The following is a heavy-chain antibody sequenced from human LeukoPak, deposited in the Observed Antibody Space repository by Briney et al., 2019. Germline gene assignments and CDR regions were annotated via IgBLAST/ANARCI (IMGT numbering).Heavy chain of an antibody. Sequence: GGSLRLSCAASGFIFSDYYMSWVRQAPGKGLEWVGRIKSKTDGGTTDYAAPVKGRFTISRDDSKNTLYLQMNSLKTEDTAVYYCTGSFVGVTAILEVRWFDPWGQGTLVTVSS. D-gene: IGHD2-21*02. CDR2: IKSKTDGGTT. CDR1: GFIFSDYY. CDR3: TGSFVGVTAILEVRWFDP. V-gene: IGHV3-15*01. J-gene: IGHJ5*02.